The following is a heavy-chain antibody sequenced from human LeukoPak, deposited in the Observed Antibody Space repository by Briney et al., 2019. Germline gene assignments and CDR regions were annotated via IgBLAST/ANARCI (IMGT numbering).Heavy chain of an antibody. D-gene: IGHD4-23*01. CDR3: ARGFNSDFDF. V-gene: IGHV6-1*01. J-gene: IGHJ4*02. CDR2: TYYKSKWYD. CDR1: GDSVSSNSAA. Sequence: PSQTLSLTCAISGDSVSSNSAAWNWIRQSPSRGLEWLGRTYYKSKWYDHYAVSMKSRITIKPDTSKNQFSLQLNSVTPEDTAIYYCARGFNSDFDFWGQGTLVTVSS.